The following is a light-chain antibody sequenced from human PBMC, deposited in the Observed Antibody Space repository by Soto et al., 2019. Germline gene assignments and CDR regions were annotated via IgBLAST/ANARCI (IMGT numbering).Light chain of an antibody. CDR1: QSLLHSNGYNY. CDR3: MQALQTPWT. Sequence: DIVMTQSPLSLPVTPGEPASISCRSSQSLLHSNGYNYLDWYLQKPGQSPQLLIYLGSNRASGVPDRFSGSVSGTDFTQKISRVEAEDVGVYYCMQALQTPWTFGQGTKVEI. J-gene: IGKJ1*01. V-gene: IGKV2-28*01. CDR2: LGS.